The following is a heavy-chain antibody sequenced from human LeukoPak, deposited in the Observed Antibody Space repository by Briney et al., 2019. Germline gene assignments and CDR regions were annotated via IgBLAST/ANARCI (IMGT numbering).Heavy chain of an antibody. J-gene: IGHJ3*02. CDR1: GFTFDDYA. Sequence: GGSLRLSFVVSGFTFDDYAMHWVRQAPGKGLEWVSLISGGGDSTYYADSVKGRFNISRDNSKNTLYLQMNSLRAEDTAVYYCARLSGYEKGYVFDIWGQGTMVTVSS. CDR2: ISGGGDST. D-gene: IGHD5-12*01. V-gene: IGHV3-43*02. CDR3: ARLSGYEKGYVFDI.